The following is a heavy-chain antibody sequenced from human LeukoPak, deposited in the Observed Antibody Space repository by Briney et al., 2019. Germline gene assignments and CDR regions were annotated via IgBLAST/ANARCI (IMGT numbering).Heavy chain of an antibody. CDR3: ARESAVAGITALDY. V-gene: IGHV4-4*07. CDR2: MYSSDSP. CDR1: GASISSYY. D-gene: IGHD6-19*01. Sequence: SETLSLTCTVSGASISSYYWTWIRQPAGKGLEWIGRMYSSDSPNYNPSLKSRVTMSVDTSKNQVSLRLTSVTAADTAVYYCARESAVAGITALDYWGQGTLATVSS. J-gene: IGHJ4*02.